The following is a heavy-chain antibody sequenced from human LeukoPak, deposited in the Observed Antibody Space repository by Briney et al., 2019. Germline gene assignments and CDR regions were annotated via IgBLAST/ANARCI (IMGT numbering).Heavy chain of an antibody. J-gene: IGHJ4*02. V-gene: IGHV4-39*07. CDR1: GGSISSSSYY. CDR3: ARDRRVPRPYYFDQ. CDR2: IHYNGST. Sequence: PSETLSLTCTVSGGSISSSSYYWGCIRQPPGKGLEWIGSIHYNGSTCYNPSLESRVIMSVDTSKNQFSLNLTSVTAADAAMYYCARDRRVPRPYYFDQWGQGTLVTVSS. D-gene: IGHD3-10*01.